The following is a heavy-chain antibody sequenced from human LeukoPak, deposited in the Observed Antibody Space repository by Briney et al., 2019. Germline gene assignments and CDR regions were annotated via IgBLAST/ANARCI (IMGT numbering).Heavy chain of an antibody. J-gene: IGHJ4*02. CDR2: ISSSGRTT. CDR1: GVTLSSCG. D-gene: IGHD1-26*01. V-gene: IGHV3-48*03. CDR3: ARDPSGSLDFDY. Sequence: PGGSLRLSCAASGVTLSSCGMNCVRRAPGKGLEWVSYISSSGRTTYYADSVKGRFTISRDSAKNSLYLQMGSLRAEDTAVYYCARDPSGSLDFDYWGQGTLVTVSS.